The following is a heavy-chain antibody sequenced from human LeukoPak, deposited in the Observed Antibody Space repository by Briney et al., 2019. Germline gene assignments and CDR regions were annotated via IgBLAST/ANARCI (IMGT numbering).Heavy chain of an antibody. V-gene: IGHV1-3*03. CDR1: GYTFTSYA. J-gene: IGHJ4*02. CDR3: ARGRYSSAWSSFDY. D-gene: IGHD6-19*01. CDR2: INAGNGNT. Sequence: ASVKVSCKASGYTFTSYALHWVRQAPGQRLEWMGWINAGNGNTKYSQEFQGRVTITRDTSASTAYMELSSLRSDDMAVYYCARGRYSSAWSSFDYWGQGTLVTVSS.